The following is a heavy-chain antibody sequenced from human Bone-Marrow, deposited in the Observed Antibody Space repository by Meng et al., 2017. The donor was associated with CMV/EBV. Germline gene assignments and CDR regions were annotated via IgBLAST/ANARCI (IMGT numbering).Heavy chain of an antibody. D-gene: IGHD1-1*01. CDR2: ISSDGSYK. CDR3: ARESTTGTTFDI. CDR1: GFTFSSYA. J-gene: IGHJ3*02. Sequence: GGSLRLSCAASGFTFSSYALHWVRQAPGKGLEWVALISSDGSYKNYGDSVKGRFTFSRDNSKNTLFLQMNSLRPEDTAMYYCARESTTGTTFDIWGQGTMVTVSS. V-gene: IGHV3-30*04.